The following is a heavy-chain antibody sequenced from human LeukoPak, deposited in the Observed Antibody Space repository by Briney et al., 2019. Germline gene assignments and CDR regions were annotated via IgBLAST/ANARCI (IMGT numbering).Heavy chain of an antibody. D-gene: IGHD1-26*01. CDR2: IYYSGST. V-gene: IGHV4-39*01. CDR3: ARHHGSYHDY. J-gene: IGHJ4*02. Sequence: PSETLSLTCTVSGGSISSSSYYWGWIRQPPGKGLEWIGSIYYSGSTYYNPSLKSRVTIFVDTSKNQFSLKLSSVTAADTAVYYCARHHGSYHDYWGQGTLVTVSS. CDR1: GGSISSSSYY.